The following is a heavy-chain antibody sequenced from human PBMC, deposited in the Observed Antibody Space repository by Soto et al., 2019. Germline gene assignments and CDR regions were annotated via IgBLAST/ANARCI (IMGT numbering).Heavy chain of an antibody. V-gene: IGHV3-30-3*01. CDR3: ARNRGNNDFWSGYYTAPHYYGMDV. Sequence: PGGSLRLSCAASGFTFSSYAMHWVRQAPGKGLEWVAVISYDGSNKYYADSVKGRFTISRDNSKNTLYLQMNSLRAEDTAVYYCARNRGNNDFWSGYYTAPHYYGMDVWGQGTTVTVSS. J-gene: IGHJ6*02. CDR2: ISYDGSNK. D-gene: IGHD3-3*01. CDR1: GFTFSSYA.